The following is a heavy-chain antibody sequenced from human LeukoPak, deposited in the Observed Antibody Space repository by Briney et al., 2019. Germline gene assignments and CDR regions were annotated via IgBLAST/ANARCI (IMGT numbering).Heavy chain of an antibody. CDR3: AKRPRGNYLDPFDY. Sequence: TGGSLRLSCAASGFTFSRYAMSWVRQAPGKGLEWVSGISGGGGSTYYADSVKGRFTISRDNSKNRLYLQMNSLRAEDTAVYYCAKRPRGNYLDPFDYWGQGTLVTVSS. CDR1: GFTFSRYA. J-gene: IGHJ4*02. CDR2: ISGGGGST. D-gene: IGHD3-10*01. V-gene: IGHV3-23*01.